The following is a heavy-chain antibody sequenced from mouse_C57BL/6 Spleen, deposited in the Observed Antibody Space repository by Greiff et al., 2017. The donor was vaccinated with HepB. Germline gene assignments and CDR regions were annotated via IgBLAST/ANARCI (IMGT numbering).Heavy chain of an antibody. Sequence: VQLQQSGPELVKPGASVKMSCKASGYTFTDYNMHWVKQSHGKSLEWIGYINPNNGGTSYNQKFKGKATLTVNKSSSTAYMELRSLTSEDSAVYYCARGGSYYGSSPYYFDYWGQGTTLTVSS. D-gene: IGHD1-1*01. CDR3: ARGGSYYGSSPYYFDY. J-gene: IGHJ2*01. V-gene: IGHV1-22*01. CDR2: INPNNGGT. CDR1: GYTFTDYN.